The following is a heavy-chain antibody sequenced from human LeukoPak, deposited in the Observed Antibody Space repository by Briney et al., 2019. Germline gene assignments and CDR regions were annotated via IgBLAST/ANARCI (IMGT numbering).Heavy chain of an antibody. J-gene: IGHJ6*02. Sequence: GGSLRLSCAASGFTFSSYAMHWVRQAPGKGLEWVAVISYDGSNKYYADSVKGRFTISRDNSKNTLYLQMNSLRAEDTAVYYCATTVTTGRGNYYYGMDVWGQGTTVTVSS. V-gene: IGHV3-30*14. CDR1: GFTFSSYA. CDR3: ATTVTTGRGNYYYGMDV. D-gene: IGHD4-17*01. CDR2: ISYDGSNK.